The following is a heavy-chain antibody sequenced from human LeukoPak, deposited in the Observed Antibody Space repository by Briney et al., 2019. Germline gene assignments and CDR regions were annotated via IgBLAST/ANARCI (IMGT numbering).Heavy chain of an antibody. V-gene: IGHV4-39*01. CDR3: ARHYGLNYYDSTALEY. Sequence: PSETLSLTCSIFGDSLNKSAFYWGWIRQSPGKGLEWIGSRYETGSTFQNPSLKSRVTISVDTSKNQFFLNLTSATAADTAVYFCARHYGLNYYDSTALEYWGQGILVTVSS. D-gene: IGHD3-22*01. CDR1: GDSLNKSAFY. J-gene: IGHJ4*02. CDR2: RYETGST.